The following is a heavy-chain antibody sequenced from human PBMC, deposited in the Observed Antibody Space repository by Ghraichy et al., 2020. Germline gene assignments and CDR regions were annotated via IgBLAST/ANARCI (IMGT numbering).Heavy chain of an antibody. V-gene: IGHV4-39*01. CDR3: ARRCPSHYDILTGYENYWYFDL. D-gene: IGHD3-9*01. J-gene: IGHJ2*01. Sequence: SETLSLTCTVSGGSISSSSYYWGWIRQPPGKGLEWIGSIYYSGSTYYNPSLKSRVTISVDTSKNQFSLKLSSVTAADTAVYYCARRCPSHYDILTGYENYWYFDLCGRVTLVTVSS. CDR1: GGSISSSSYY. CDR2: IYYSGST.